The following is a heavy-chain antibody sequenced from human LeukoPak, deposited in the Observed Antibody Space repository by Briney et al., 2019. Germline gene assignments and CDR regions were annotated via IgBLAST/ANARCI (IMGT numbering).Heavy chain of an antibody. CDR2: ISWNSGSI. CDR3: AKDMGPYYYDSSGSFDY. CDR1: GFTFDDYA. D-gene: IGHD3-22*01. J-gene: IGHJ4*02. V-gene: IGHV3-9*03. Sequence: PGRSLRLSCAASGFTFDDYAMHWVRQAPGKGLEWASGISWNSGSIGYADSVKGRFTISRDNAKNSLYLQMNSLRAEDMALYYCAKDMGPYYYDSSGSFDYWGQGTLVTVSS.